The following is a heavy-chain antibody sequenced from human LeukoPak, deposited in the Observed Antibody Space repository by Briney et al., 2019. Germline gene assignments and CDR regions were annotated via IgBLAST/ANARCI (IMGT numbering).Heavy chain of an antibody. CDR3: ARHSGSGWYAEYFQH. Sequence: AGESLKISCKGSGYSFTSYWIGWVRQMPGKGLEWMGIIYPGDSDTRYSPSFQGQVTISADKSISTAYLQWRSLKASDTAMYYCARHSGSGWYAEYFQHWGQGTLVTVSS. J-gene: IGHJ1*01. CDR1: GYSFTSYW. CDR2: IYPGDSDT. D-gene: IGHD6-19*01. V-gene: IGHV5-51*01.